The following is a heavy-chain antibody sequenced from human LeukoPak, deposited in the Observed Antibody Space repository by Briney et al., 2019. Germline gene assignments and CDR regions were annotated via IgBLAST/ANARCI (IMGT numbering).Heavy chain of an antibody. J-gene: IGHJ3*02. CDR1: GGSISSSSYY. V-gene: IGHV4-39*01. CDR2: IYYSGST. D-gene: IGHD3-9*01. Sequence: PSETLSLTCTVSGGSISSSSYYWDWIRQPPVKGLEWIGSIYYSGSTYYNPSLKSRVTISVDTSKNQFSLKLSSVTAADTAVYYCARQFYDILTGYPSLPDAFDIWGQGTMVTVSS. CDR3: ARQFYDILTGYPSLPDAFDI.